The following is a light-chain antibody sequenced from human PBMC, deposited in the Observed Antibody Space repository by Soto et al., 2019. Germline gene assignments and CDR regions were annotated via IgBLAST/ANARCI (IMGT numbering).Light chain of an antibody. CDR3: NSYTTSNTRQIV. Sequence: ALTQPASVSGSPGQSITISCTGTSSDVGGYNYVSWYQQHPGKAPKFMIYDVSNRPSGVSTRFSGSKSGNTASLTISGLQAEDEADYYCNSYTTSNTRQIVFGTGTKVTV. CDR2: DVS. J-gene: IGLJ1*01. CDR1: SSDVGGYNY. V-gene: IGLV2-14*01.